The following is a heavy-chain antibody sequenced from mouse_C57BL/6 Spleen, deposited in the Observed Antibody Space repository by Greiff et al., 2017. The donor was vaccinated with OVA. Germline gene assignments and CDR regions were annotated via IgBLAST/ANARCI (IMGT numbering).Heavy chain of an antibody. CDR1: GYSITSGYY. CDR2: ISYDGSN. Sequence: ESGPGLVKPSQSLSLTCSVTGYSITSGYYWNWIRQFPGNKLEWMGYISYDGSNNYNPSLKNRISITRDTSKNQFFLKLNSVTTEDTATYYCARDGHGAMDYWGQGTSVTVSS. V-gene: IGHV3-6*01. CDR3: ARDGHGAMDY. J-gene: IGHJ4*01.